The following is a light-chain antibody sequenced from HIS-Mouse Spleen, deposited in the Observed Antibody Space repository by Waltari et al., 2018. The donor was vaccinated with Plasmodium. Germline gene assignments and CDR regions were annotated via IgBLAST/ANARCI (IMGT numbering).Light chain of an antibody. V-gene: IGKV1-39*01. CDR1: QSLSSY. J-gene: IGKJ4*01. CDR3: QQSYSTPPT. CDR2: AAS. Sequence: DIQMTQSPSSLSASVGDRVTITCRASQSLSSYLNWYQQKPGKAPKLLIYAASSLQRGVPSRFSGSGSGTDFTLTISSLQPEDFATYYCQQSYSTPPTFGGGTKVEIK.